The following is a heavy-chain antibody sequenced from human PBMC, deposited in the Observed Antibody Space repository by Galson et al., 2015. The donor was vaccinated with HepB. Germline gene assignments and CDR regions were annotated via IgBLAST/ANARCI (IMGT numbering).Heavy chain of an antibody. D-gene: IGHD4-17*01. J-gene: IGHJ6*02. CDR3: ARGGMTTVTTDYYYGMDV. Sequence: SLRLSCAASGFTFSSYAMHWVRQAPGKGLEWVAVISYDGSNKYYADSVKGRFTISRDNSKNTLYLQMNSLRAEDTAVYYCARGGMTTVTTDYYYGMDVWGQGTTVTVSS. CDR2: ISYDGSNK. V-gene: IGHV3-30-3*01. CDR1: GFTFSSYA.